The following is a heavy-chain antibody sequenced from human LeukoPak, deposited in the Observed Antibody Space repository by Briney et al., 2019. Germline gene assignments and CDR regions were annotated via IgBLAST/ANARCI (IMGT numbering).Heavy chain of an antibody. V-gene: IGHV1-2*02. D-gene: IGHD3-10*01. CDR1: GYTFTGYY. CDR2: INPNSGGT. Sequence: ASVKVSCKASGYTFTGYYMHWVRQAPGQGLEWMGWINPNSGGTNYAQKFQGRVTMTRDTSISTAYMELSRLRSDDTAVYYCARDQRITMIRGVNRYFDHWGQGTLVTVSS. CDR3: ARDQRITMIRGVNRYFDH. J-gene: IGHJ4*02.